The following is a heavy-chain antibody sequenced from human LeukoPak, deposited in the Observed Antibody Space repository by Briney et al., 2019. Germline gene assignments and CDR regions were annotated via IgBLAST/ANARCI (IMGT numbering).Heavy chain of an antibody. J-gene: IGHJ5*02. CDR1: GGSISSSSYY. CDR2: IYYSGST. Sequence: PSETLSLTCTVSGGSISSSSYYWGWIRQPPGKGLEWIGSIYYSGSTYYNPSLKSRVTISVDTSKNQFSLKLSSVTAADTAVYYCAKPIDYYDSSGYYSRWFDPWGQGTLVTVSS. V-gene: IGHV4-39*07. CDR3: AKPIDYYDSSGYYSRWFDP. D-gene: IGHD3-22*01.